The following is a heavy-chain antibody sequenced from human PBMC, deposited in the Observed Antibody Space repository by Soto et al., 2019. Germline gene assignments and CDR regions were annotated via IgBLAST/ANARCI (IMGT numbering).Heavy chain of an antibody. J-gene: IGHJ3*02. CDR2: ISAYNGNT. D-gene: IGHD3-10*01. CDR3: ARDSHPIFGELLYDAFDI. CDR1: GYTFTSYG. V-gene: IGHV1-18*01. Sequence: ASVKVSCKASGYTFTSYGISWVRQAPGQGLEWMGWISAYNGNTNYAQKLQGRVTMTTDTSTSTAYMELRSLRSDDTAVYYCARDSHPIFGELLYDAFDIWGQGTMVTVSS.